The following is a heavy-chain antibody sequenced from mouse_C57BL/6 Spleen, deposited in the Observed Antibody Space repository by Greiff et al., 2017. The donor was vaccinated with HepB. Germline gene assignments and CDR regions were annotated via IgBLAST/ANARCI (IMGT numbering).Heavy chain of an antibody. CDR3: ARGAYDGYSFAY. V-gene: IGHV1-82*01. Sequence: VQRVESGPELVKPGASVKISCKASGYAFSSSWMNWVKQRPGKGLEWIGRIYPGDGDTNYNGKFKGKATLTADKSSSTAYMQLSSLTSEDSAVYFCARGAYDGYSFAYWGQGTLVTVSA. D-gene: IGHD2-3*01. J-gene: IGHJ3*01. CDR2: IYPGDGDT. CDR1: GYAFSSSW.